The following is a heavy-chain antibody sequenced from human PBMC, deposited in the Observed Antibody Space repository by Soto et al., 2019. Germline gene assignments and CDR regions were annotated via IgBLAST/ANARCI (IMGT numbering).Heavy chain of an antibody. CDR1: GGSFSGYY. Sequence: SETLSLTCAVYGGSFSGYYWSWIRQPPGKGLEWIGEINHSGSTNYNPSLKSRVTISVDTSKNQFSLKLSSVTAADTAVYYCARSSSDYYGTNYYYAMDVWGQGTTVTVS. D-gene: IGHD3-10*01. CDR2: INHSGST. J-gene: IGHJ6*02. CDR3: ARSSSDYYGTNYYYAMDV. V-gene: IGHV4-34*01.